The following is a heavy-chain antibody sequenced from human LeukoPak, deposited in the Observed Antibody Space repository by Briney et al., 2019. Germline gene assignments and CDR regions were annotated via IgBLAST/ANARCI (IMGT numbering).Heavy chain of an antibody. J-gene: IGHJ4*02. CDR3: ARGEGSSKFDY. V-gene: IGHV1-2*02. Sequence: ASVKVSCKASGYAFTGYYMHWVRQAPGQGLEWMGWIHPNSGGRNYAQKFQGRVTMTRDTSISTAYMELSRLTSDDTAVYYCARGEGSSKFDYWGQGALVTASS. CDR1: GYAFTGYY. CDR2: IHPNSGGR. D-gene: IGHD3-10*01.